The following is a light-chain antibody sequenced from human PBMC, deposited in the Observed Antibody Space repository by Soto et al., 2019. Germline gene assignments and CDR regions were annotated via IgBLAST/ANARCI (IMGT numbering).Light chain of an antibody. CDR3: QQRTIGPLT. CDR2: DAS. V-gene: IGKV3-11*01. CDR1: QRVDKY. Sequence: EIVLTQSPATLSFSPGERATLSCRASQRVDKYLVWYQQKPGQAPRLLIYDASSRATGIPARFSGSGSGTDFILTITSLEPEDFAVYYCQQRTIGPLTFGGGTKLEIK. J-gene: IGKJ4*01.